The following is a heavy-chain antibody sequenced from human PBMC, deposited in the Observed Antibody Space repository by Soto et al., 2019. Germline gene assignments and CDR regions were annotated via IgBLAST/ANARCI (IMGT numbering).Heavy chain of an antibody. J-gene: IGHJ5*02. CDR3: VSPHSQSSNAFDL. Sequence: RLSCAASGFSFSHYAMHWVRQPPGKGLEWVALISYDGENQYFTDSVRGRFTISRDNSKTAGDLEMNDLSLDDRATCCCVSPHSQSSNAFDLWGQGTLVIVSS. V-gene: IGHV3-30*04. CDR2: ISYDGENQ. CDR1: GFSFSHYA. D-gene: IGHD3-10*01.